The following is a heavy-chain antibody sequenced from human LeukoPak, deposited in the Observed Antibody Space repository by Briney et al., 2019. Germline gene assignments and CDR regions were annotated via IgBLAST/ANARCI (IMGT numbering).Heavy chain of an antibody. V-gene: IGHV5-10-1*01. CDR2: IDPSDSYT. D-gene: IGHD6-19*01. CDR1: GYSFTSYW. Sequence: GESLKISCKGSGYSFTSYWIGWVRQMPGKGLEWMGRIDPSDSYTNYSPSFQGHVTISADKSISTAYLQWSSLKASDTAMYYCARQAVAGYYYYGMDVWGQGTTVTVSS. J-gene: IGHJ6*02. CDR3: ARQAVAGYYYYGMDV.